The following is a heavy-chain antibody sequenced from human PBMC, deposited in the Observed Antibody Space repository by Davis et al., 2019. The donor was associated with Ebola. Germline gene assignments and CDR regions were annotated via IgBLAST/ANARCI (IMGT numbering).Heavy chain of an antibody. D-gene: IGHD2-2*01. CDR1: GFTFSSYA. CDR3: ARDTGGVVPATLWYYYYYMDV. CDR2: ISYDGSNK. Sequence: PGGSLRLSCAASGFTFSSYAMHWVRQAPGKGLEWVAVISYDGSNKYFADSVKGRFTISRDNSKNTLYLQINSLRTEDTAVYYCARDTGGVVPATLWYYYYYMDVWGKGTTVTVSS. V-gene: IGHV3-30-3*01. J-gene: IGHJ6*03.